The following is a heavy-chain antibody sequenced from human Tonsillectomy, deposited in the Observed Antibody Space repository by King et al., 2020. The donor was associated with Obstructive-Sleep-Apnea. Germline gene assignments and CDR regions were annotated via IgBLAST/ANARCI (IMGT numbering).Heavy chain of an antibody. Sequence: QLQESGPGLVKPSQTLSLTCTVSGGSISSGGYYWSWIRQHPGKGLEWIGYIYYSGSTYYNPSLKSRVTISVDTSKNQFSLKLSSVPAADTAVYYCARDGPLRYSAFDIWGQGTMGTVSS. D-gene: IGHD1-26*01. CDR1: GGSISSGGYY. CDR3: ARDGPLRYSAFDI. CDR2: IYYSGST. V-gene: IGHV4-31*03. J-gene: IGHJ3*02.